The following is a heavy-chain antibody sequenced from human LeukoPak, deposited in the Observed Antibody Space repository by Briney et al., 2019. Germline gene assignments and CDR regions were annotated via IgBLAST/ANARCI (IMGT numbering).Heavy chain of an antibody. CDR1: GFTFSTYW. D-gene: IGHD2-2*01. V-gene: IGHV3-74*01. Sequence: PGGSLRLSCAASGFTFSTYWMHWVRQAPGKGLVWVSHINTDGSSTSYADSVKGRFTISRDNAKNTLYLQMNSLRAEDTAVYYCARGGRRYCSSTGCHGAFDIWGQGTMVPVSS. CDR3: ARGGRRYCSSTGCHGAFDI. CDR2: INTDGSST. J-gene: IGHJ3*02.